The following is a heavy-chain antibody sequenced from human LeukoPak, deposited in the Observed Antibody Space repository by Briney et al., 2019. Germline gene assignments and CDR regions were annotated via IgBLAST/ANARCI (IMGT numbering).Heavy chain of an antibody. CDR2: MSINSGLI. Sequence: GGSLRLSCAASGFTFSHYSMNWVRQAPGKGLEWVSSMSINSGLIYYADSVKGRFTISRDNAKNSLYLQMNSLRAEDTAVYYCAREFDYSTSGVGYWGQGTLVTVSS. CDR3: AREFDYSTSGVGY. D-gene: IGHD4-11*01. V-gene: IGHV3-21*01. J-gene: IGHJ4*02. CDR1: GFTFSHYS.